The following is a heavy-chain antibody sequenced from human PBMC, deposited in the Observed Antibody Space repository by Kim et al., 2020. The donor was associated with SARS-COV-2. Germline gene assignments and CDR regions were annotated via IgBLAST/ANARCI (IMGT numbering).Heavy chain of an antibody. CDR1: GGSISSYY. CDR3: ARGREEEYYYGSSGYYNRGYFDY. V-gene: IGHV4-59*01. CDR2: IYYSGST. D-gene: IGHD3-22*01. Sequence: SETLSLTCTVSGGSISSYYWSWIRQPPGKGLEWIGYIYYSGSTNYNPSLKSRVTISVDTSKHQFSLKLRSVTAADTAVYYCARGREEEYYYGSSGYYNRGYFDYWGQGTLVTVSS. J-gene: IGHJ4*02.